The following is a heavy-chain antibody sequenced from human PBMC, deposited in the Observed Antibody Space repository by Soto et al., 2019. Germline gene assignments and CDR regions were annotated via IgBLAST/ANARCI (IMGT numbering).Heavy chain of an antibody. CDR2: LSVGNGDT. CDR3: ATSEGDCGGGSCYNYFYYYGMDV. J-gene: IGHJ6*02. D-gene: IGHD2-15*01. Sequence: ASVKVSCKASGDTRTDFSMHWVRQAPGQRPEWMGWLSVGNGDTKYSQKFQGRATITRDTSARTAYMELSNLRSEDTAVYYCATSEGDCGGGSCYNYFYYYGMDVWGQGTTVTVSS. V-gene: IGHV1-3*01. CDR1: GDTRTDFS.